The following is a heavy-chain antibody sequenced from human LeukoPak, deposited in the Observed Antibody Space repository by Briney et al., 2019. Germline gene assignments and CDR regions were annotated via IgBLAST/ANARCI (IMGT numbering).Heavy chain of an antibody. D-gene: IGHD2-15*01. Sequence: PSETLSLTCTVSGGSISSYYWGWIRQPPGKGLEWIGYIYYSGSTNYNPSLKSRVTISVDTSKNQFSLKLSSVTAADTAVYYCARDYCSGGSCYWDYWGQGTLVTVSS. V-gene: IGHV4-59*01. CDR3: ARDYCSGGSCYWDY. CDR1: GGSISSYY. CDR2: IYYSGST. J-gene: IGHJ4*02.